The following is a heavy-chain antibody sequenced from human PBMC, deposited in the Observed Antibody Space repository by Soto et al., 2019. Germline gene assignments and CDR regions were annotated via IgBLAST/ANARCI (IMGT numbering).Heavy chain of an antibody. CDR2: ISSHTGNT. CDR3: ARDCGTAVTTHYLDF. V-gene: IGHV1-18*01. J-gene: IGHJ4*01. CDR1: GYNFNACG. Sequence: ASVKVSCKASGYNFNACGISWVRQAPGQGLEWMGWISSHTGNTNYAQNLQGRVTMTTDTSTTTVYMELRSLTSDDTAVYYCARDCGTAVTTHYLDFWG. D-gene: IGHD4-17*01.